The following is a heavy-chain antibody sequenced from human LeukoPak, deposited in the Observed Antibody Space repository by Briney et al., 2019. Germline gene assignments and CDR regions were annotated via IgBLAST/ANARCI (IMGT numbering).Heavy chain of an antibody. D-gene: IGHD4-11*01. V-gene: IGHV1-8*03. J-gene: IGHJ4*02. CDR3: ARARTSFTVTTGDY. CDR1: GYTFTSYD. CDR2: MNPNSGNT. Sequence: GSVKVSCKASGYTFTSYDINWVRQATGQGLEWMGWMNPNSGNTGYAQKFQGRVTITRNTSISTAYMELSSLRSEDTAVYYCARARTSFTVTTGDYWGQGTLVTVSS.